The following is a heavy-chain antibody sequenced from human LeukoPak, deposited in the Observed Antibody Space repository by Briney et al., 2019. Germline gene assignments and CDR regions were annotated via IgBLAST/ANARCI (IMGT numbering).Heavy chain of an antibody. CDR3: AIDPQYNWNEALLPAY. CDR1: GGAISSYY. V-gene: IGHV4-59*01. CDR2: VYFSGLT. Sequence: PSETLSLTCTVSGGAISSYYWSWIRQPPGEGLEWIGYVYFSGLTNYNPSLKSRVTISVDTSKNQFSLKLSSVTAADTAVYYCAIDPQYNWNEALLPAYWGQGTRVTVSS. D-gene: IGHD1-1*01. J-gene: IGHJ4*02.